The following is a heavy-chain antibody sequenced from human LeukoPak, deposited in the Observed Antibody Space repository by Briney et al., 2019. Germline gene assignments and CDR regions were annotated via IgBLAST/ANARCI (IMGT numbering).Heavy chain of an antibody. J-gene: IGHJ4*02. V-gene: IGHV3-66*02. CDR2: IYSGGST. D-gene: IGHD2-2*01. CDR3: AKDKNVLCSITCRSESDY. CDR1: GFTVSSNY. Sequence: GGSLRLSCAASGFTVSSNYMSWVRQAPGKGLEWVSIIYSGGSTYYADSVKGRFTISRDNSKNTLYLQMNSLRAEDTAVYYCAKDKNVLCSITCRSESDYWGQGTLVTVSS.